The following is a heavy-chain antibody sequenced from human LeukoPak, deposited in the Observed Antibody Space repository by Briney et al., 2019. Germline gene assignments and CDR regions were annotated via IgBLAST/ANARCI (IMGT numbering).Heavy chain of an antibody. CDR2: VKPDSGSS. CDR1: GYTFTAYY. D-gene: IGHD6-19*01. CDR3: ARARVPIAVAGLYYFDH. Sequence: ASVKVSCKASGYTFTAYYIHWLRQAPGQGPERMGWVKPDSGSSHYAQKFQGRVTMTRETSSNSVYMDLTGLKSDDTAVYYCARARVPIAVAGLYYFDHWGQGALVTVSS. J-gene: IGHJ4*02. V-gene: IGHV1-2*02.